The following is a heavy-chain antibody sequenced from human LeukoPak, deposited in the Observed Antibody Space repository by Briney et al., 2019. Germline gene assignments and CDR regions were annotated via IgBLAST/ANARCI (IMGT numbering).Heavy chain of an antibody. D-gene: IGHD3-10*01. CDR3: ARDWYYYGSGSYYTSLYKWFDP. J-gene: IGHJ5*02. CDR1: GFTFSDYY. Sequence: GGSLRLSCAASGFTFSDYYMSWIRQAPGKGLEWVSYISSSSSYTNYADSVKGRFTISRDNAKNSLYLQMNSLRAEDTAVYYCARDWYYYGSGSYYTSLYKWFDPWGQGTLVTVSS. V-gene: IGHV3-11*06. CDR2: ISSSSSYT.